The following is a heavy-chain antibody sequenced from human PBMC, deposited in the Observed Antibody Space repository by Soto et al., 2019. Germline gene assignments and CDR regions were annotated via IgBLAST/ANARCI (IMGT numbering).Heavy chain of an antibody. CDR1: GYTFSSYR. CDR2: MHAYHGDT. Sequence: QVQLVQSGAEVKKPGASVKVSCKASGYTFSSYRISCVRQAPGQGPEWMGWMHAYHGDTKYAKKFQDRLIMTTDTSTSTAYMELRSLTSDDTAVYYCARADYGDDDYWGQGTLVTVSS. D-gene: IGHD4-17*01. V-gene: IGHV1-18*01. J-gene: IGHJ4*02. CDR3: ARADYGDDDY.